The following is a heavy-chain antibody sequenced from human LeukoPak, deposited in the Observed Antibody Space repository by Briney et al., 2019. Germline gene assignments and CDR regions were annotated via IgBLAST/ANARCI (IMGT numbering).Heavy chain of an antibody. J-gene: IGHJ3*01. V-gene: IGHV4-38-2*02. D-gene: IGHD6-19*01. CDR1: GYSLTSGYY. CDR3: ARETEKQWQY. CDR2: IFHSGST. Sequence: PSETLFLTCTVSGYSLTSGYYWGWIRQPPGKGLEWIASIFHSGSTFYNPSVKSRVTISVDTSKNQFSLTLRSVTAADTAVYYCARETEKQWQYWGQGTMATVSS.